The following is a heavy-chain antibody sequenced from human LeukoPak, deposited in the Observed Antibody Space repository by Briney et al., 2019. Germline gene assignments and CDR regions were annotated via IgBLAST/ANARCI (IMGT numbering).Heavy chain of an antibody. J-gene: IGHJ3*02. CDR1: GFTFSSYG. D-gene: IGHD3-22*01. CDR3: AREGYYDSSGYYRDAFDI. V-gene: IGHV3-21*01. CDR2: ISSSSSYI. Sequence: PGGSLRLSCAASGFTFSSYGMNWVRQAPGKGLEWVSSISSSSSYIYYADSVKGRFTISRDNAKNSLYLQMNSLRAEDTAVYYCAREGYYDSSGYYRDAFDIWGQGTMVTVSS.